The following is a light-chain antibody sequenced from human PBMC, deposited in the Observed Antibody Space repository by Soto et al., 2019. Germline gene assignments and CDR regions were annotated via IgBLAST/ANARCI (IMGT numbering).Light chain of an antibody. V-gene: IGKV1-5*01. CDR1: QNINNY. Sequence: DIQMTQSPSSLSASVGDRVTITFRASQNINNYLNWYQQKPGKAPKLLIYDASSLESGVPSRFIGSGSGTEFTLTISSLQPDDFATYYCQQYNSYSGTFGQGTKVDIK. CDR2: DAS. J-gene: IGKJ1*01. CDR3: QQYNSYSGT.